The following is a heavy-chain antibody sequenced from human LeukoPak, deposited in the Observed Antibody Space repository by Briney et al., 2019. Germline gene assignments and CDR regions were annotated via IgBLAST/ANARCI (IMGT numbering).Heavy chain of an antibody. CDR3: ARGRGDALMVYAIYFDY. CDR1: GYTFTGYY. CDR2: INPNSGGT. V-gene: IGHV1-2*02. Sequence: ASVKVSCKASGYTFTGYYMHWVRQAPGQGLEWMGWINPNSGGTNYAQKFQGRVTMARDTSISTAYMELSRLRSDDTAVYYCARGRGDALMVYAIYFDYWGQGTLVTVSS. D-gene: IGHD2-8*01. J-gene: IGHJ4*02.